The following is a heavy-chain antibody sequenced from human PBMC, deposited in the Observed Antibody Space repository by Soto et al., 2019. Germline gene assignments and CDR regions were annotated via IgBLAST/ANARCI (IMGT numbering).Heavy chain of an antibody. J-gene: IGHJ6*03. CDR3: ARETGTAAGPTHYYYYYMDV. CDR1: GFTFSSYS. D-gene: IGHD6-13*01. Sequence: GGSLRLSCAASGFTFSSYSMNWVRQAPGKGLEWVSYISSSSSTIYYADSVKGRFTISRDNAKNSLYLQMNSLRAEDTAVYYCARETGTAAGPTHYYYYYMDVWGKGTTVTVSS. CDR2: ISSSSSTI. V-gene: IGHV3-48*01.